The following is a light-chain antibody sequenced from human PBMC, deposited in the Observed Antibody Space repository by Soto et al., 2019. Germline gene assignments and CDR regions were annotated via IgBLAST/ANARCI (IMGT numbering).Light chain of an antibody. V-gene: IGLV2-14*01. CDR1: SSDVGGYNY. CDR2: EVT. CDR3: SSYKSSGTVV. J-gene: IGLJ2*01. Sequence: QSALTQPASVSGSPGQSITISCTGNSSDVGGYNYVSWYQQHPDKAPNIIIYEVTSRPSGVPNRFSGSKSGNTASLTISGLQAEDEADYYCSSYKSSGTVVFGGGTKVTVL.